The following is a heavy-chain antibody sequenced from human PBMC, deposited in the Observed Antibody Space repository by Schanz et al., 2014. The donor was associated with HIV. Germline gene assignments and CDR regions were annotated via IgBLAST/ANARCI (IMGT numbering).Heavy chain of an antibody. CDR2: ISYDGIRK. J-gene: IGHJ4*02. D-gene: IGHD3-22*01. CDR1: GFTFSASA. CDR3: AKPEYDSRGNSQSHFDY. Sequence: LQLVESGGGLVQPGGSLKLSCAASGFTFSASAIHWVRQAAGKRLEWVAVISYDGIRKNYADSVKGRFTISRDNSKNTLNLQMKSLRAEDTAVYYCAKPEYDSRGNSQSHFDYWGQGTLVTVSS. V-gene: IGHV3-30*18.